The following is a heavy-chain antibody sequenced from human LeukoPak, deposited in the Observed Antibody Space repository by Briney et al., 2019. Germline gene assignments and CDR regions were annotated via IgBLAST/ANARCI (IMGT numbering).Heavy chain of an antibody. Sequence: PGGSLRLSCAASGFTFSSYSMNWVRQAPGEGLEWVSSISSSSSYIYYADSVKGRFTISRDNAKNSLYLQMNSLRAEDTAVYYCARVKGDQLDTVNIVVVVAATNPLLDYWGQGTLVTVSS. J-gene: IGHJ4*02. CDR2: ISSSSSYI. CDR1: GFTFSSYS. D-gene: IGHD2-15*01. V-gene: IGHV3-21*01. CDR3: ARVKGDQLDTVNIVVVVAATNPLLDY.